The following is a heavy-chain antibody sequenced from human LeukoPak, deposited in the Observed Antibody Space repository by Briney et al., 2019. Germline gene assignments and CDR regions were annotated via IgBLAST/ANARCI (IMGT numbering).Heavy chain of an antibody. CDR1: GFTFSSYA. Sequence: GGSLRLSCAASGFTFSSYAMSWVRQAPGKGLEWVSSIYGSGGSTYYADSVKGRFTISRDDSKNTLYLQMNSLKTEDTAVYYCTTGKTLNYFDYWGQGTLVTVSS. V-gene: IGHV3-23*01. CDR3: TTGKTLNYFDY. J-gene: IGHJ4*02. CDR2: IYGSGGST.